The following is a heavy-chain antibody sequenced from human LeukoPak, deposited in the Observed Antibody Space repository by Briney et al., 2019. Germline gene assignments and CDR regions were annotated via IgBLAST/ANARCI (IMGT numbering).Heavy chain of an antibody. V-gene: IGHV3-48*01. CDR3: ARAVYSSSWSFYYYYYYMDV. Sequence: GGSLRLSCAASGFTFSSYSMNWVRQAPGKGLEWVSYISSSSSRTIYYADSVKGRFTISRDNAKNSLYLQMNSLRAEDTAVYYCARAVYSSSWSFYYYYYYMDVWGKGTTVTVSS. CDR2: ISSSSSRTI. D-gene: IGHD6-13*01. J-gene: IGHJ6*03. CDR1: GFTFSSYS.